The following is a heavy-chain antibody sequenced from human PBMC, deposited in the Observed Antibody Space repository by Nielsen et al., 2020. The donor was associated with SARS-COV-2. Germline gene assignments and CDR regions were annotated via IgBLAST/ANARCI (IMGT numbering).Heavy chain of an antibody. CDR2: INPNSGVT. CDR3: AREGTDYGDLRGSMDV. Sequence: ASVKVSCKASGYTFIASYIHWVRQAPGQGLEWMGWINPNSGVTYFAQVLQGRVTMTRDTSISTAYMELSRLRSDDTAVYYCAREGTDYGDLRGSMDVWGQGTTVTVSS. V-gene: IGHV1-2*02. CDR1: GYTFIASY. J-gene: IGHJ6*02. D-gene: IGHD4-17*01.